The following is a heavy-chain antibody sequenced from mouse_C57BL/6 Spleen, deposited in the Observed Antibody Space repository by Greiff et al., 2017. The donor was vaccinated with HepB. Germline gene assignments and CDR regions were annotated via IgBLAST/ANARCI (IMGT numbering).Heavy chain of an antibody. CDR1: GYTFTSYW. J-gene: IGHJ1*03. CDR2: IHPNSGST. V-gene: IGHV1-64*01. Sequence: VQLQQPGAELVKPGASVKLSCKASGYTFTSYWMHWVKQRPGQGLEWIGMIHPNSGSTNYNAKFKSKATLTVDKSSSTAYMQLSSLTSEDSAVYYGARVYYGSSYWYFDVWGTGTTVTVSS. D-gene: IGHD1-1*01. CDR3: ARVYYGSSYWYFDV.